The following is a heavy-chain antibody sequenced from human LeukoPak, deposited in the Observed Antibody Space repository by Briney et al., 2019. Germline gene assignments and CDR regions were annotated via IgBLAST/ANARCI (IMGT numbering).Heavy chain of an antibody. V-gene: IGHV1-69*04. CDR1: GGTFSSYA. D-gene: IGHD4-17*01. CDR2: IIPIFGIA. CDR3: ARDRATRSLYFDY. Sequence: EASVKVSCKASGGTFSSYAISWVRQALGQGLEWMGRIIPIFGIANYAQKFQGRVTITADKSTSTAYMELSSLRSEDTAVYYCARDRATRSLYFDYWGQGTLVTVSS. J-gene: IGHJ4*02.